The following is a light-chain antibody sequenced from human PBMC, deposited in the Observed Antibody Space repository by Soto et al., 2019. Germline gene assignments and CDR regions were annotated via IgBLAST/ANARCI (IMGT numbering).Light chain of an antibody. J-gene: IGLJ2*01. Sequence: QSVLTQPASVSGSPGQSITISCIGTSSDVGGYNFVSWYQQHPGKAPKLMIYEVSNRPSGVSTRFSGSKSGNTASLTISWLQAEDEADYYCFSYRSTGILLFGGGTKVTVL. CDR3: FSYRSTGILL. V-gene: IGLV2-14*01. CDR2: EVS. CDR1: SSDVGGYNF.